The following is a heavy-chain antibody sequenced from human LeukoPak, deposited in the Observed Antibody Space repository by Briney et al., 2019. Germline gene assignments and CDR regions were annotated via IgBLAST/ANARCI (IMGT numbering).Heavy chain of an antibody. J-gene: IGHJ4*02. CDR1: GFTXSXXG. CDR2: IRYDGSNK. D-gene: IGHD3-22*01. V-gene: IGHV3-30*02. CDR3: AKVGSGYFDY. Sequence: XXSCAXXGFTXSXXGMHWXXXAXXXGLXWVAFIRYDGSNKYYADSVKGRFTISRDNSKNTLYLQMNSLRAEDTAVYYCAKVGSGYFDYWGQGTLVTVSS.